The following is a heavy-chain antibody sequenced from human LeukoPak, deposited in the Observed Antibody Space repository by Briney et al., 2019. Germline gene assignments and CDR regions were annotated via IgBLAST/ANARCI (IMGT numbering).Heavy chain of an antibody. CDR3: ARGYSYGHYFDY. Sequence: ASVKVSCKASGYTFTGYYMHWVRQAPGQGLEWMGRIDPNSGGTNYAQKFQGRVTMTRDTSISTAYMELSRLRSDDTAVYYCARGYSYGHYFDYWGQGTLVTDSS. D-gene: IGHD5-18*01. CDR1: GYTFTGYY. J-gene: IGHJ4*02. CDR2: IDPNSGGT. V-gene: IGHV1-2*06.